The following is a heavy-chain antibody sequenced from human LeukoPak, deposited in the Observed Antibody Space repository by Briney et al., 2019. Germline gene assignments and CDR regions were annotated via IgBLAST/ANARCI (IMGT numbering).Heavy chain of an antibody. CDR2: IKQDGSEK. Sequence: GGSLRLSCAASGFTFSSYLMSWVRQAPGQGLEWVANIKQDGSEKYYVDSVKGRFTISRDNAKNSLYLQMNSLRADDTAVYYCAKAGSRDGYNYDYWGQGTLVTVSS. D-gene: IGHD5-24*01. J-gene: IGHJ4*02. CDR3: AKAGSRDGYNYDY. CDR1: GFTFSSYL. V-gene: IGHV3-7*03.